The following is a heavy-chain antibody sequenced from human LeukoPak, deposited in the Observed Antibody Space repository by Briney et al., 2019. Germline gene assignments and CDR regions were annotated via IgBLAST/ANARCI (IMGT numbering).Heavy chain of an antibody. D-gene: IGHD3-3*01. CDR2: IYYSGST. J-gene: IGHJ4*02. CDR1: GGSISSGDYY. V-gene: IGHV4-30-4*08. CDR3: ASLSRLRILEWLSRYYFDY. Sequence: SQTLSLTCTVSGGSISSGDYYWSWIRQPRGKGLEWIGYIYYSGSTYYNPSLKSRVTISVDTSKNQFSLKLSSVTAADTAVYYCASLSRLRILEWLSRYYFDYWGQGTLVTVSS.